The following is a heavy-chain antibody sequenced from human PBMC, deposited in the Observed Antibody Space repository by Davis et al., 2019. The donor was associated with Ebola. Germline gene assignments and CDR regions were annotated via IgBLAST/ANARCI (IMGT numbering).Heavy chain of an antibody. CDR3: ARAYDFWSSGMDV. D-gene: IGHD3-3*01. Sequence: SETLSLTCSVSGGSVSSGSYYWSWIRQPPGKGLEWIGYIYYSGSTNYNPSLKSRVTISVDTSKNQFSLKLSSVTAADTAVYYCARAYDFWSSGMDVWGKGTTVTVSS. CDR1: GGSVSSGSYY. J-gene: IGHJ6*04. CDR2: IYYSGST. V-gene: IGHV4-61*01.